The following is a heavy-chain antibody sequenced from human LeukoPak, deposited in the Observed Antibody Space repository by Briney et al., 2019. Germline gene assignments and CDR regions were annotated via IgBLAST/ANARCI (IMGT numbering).Heavy chain of an antibody. V-gene: IGHV3-30*19. Sequence: GGSLRLSCAASGFTFSNYGMHWVRQAPGKGLEWVAFVYYDGRNKFYAASVKGRFTISRDNSKNTLYLQMNSLRAEDTAVYYCARVGGPDYGDYGYYFDYWGRGTLVTVSS. CDR2: VYYDGRNK. CDR1: GFTFSNYG. CDR3: ARVGGPDYGDYGYYFDY. J-gene: IGHJ4*02. D-gene: IGHD4-17*01.